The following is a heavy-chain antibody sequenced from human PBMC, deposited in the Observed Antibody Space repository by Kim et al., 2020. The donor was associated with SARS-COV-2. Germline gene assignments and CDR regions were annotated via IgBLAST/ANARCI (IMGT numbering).Heavy chain of an antibody. D-gene: IGHD3-16*01. V-gene: IGHV3-30*04. CDR3: ATPRGSFTYVWGLDY. CDR2: ILYDGSYT. CDR1: GFTFSNNA. J-gene: IGHJ4*02. Sequence: GGSLRLSCAASGFTFSNNAMHWVRQAPGKGLEWVALILYDGSYTYYADSVKGRFTISRDNSKNTLNLQMNSLRAEDTAVYYCATPRGSFTYVWGLDYWGQGTLVTVSS.